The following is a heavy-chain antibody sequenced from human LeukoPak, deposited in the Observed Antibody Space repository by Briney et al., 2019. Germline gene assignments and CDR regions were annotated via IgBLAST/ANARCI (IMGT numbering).Heavy chain of an antibody. V-gene: IGHV4-30-2*01. CDR3: AREPAYPYYDSSGFDL. D-gene: IGHD3-22*01. Sequence: SQTLSLTCAVSGGSISSGGYSWSWIRQPPGKGLEWIGYIYHSGSTYYNPSLKSRVTISVDRSKNQFSLKLSSVTAADTAVYYCAREPAYPYYDSSGFDLWGRGTLVTVSS. CDR1: GGSISSGGYS. J-gene: IGHJ2*01. CDR2: IYHSGST.